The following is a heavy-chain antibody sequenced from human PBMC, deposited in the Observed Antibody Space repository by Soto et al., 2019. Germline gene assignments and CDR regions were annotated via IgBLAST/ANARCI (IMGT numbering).Heavy chain of an antibody. CDR1: GGSFSGYY. J-gene: IGHJ6*03. Sequence: SETLYLTCAVYGGSFSGYYWSWIRTPPGKGLEWIGEINHSGSTNYNPSLKSRVTISVDTSKNQFSLKLSSVTAADTAVYYCARAPYYYYYYMDVWGKGTTVTVSS. V-gene: IGHV4-34*01. CDR2: INHSGST. CDR3: ARAPYYYYYYMDV.